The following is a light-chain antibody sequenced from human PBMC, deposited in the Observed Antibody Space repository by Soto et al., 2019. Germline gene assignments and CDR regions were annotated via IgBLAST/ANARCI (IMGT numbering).Light chain of an antibody. CDR3: TSYTSSSTNYV. CDR1: RSDIGGYDY. V-gene: IGLV2-14*01. J-gene: IGLJ1*01. CDR2: EVS. Sequence: QSALTQPASVSGSPGQSITISCTGTRSDIGGYDYVSWYQQHPGKAPKLMIYEVSNRPSGVSNRFSGSKSGNTASLTISGLQAEDEADYYCTSYTSSSTNYVFGTGTKVTVL.